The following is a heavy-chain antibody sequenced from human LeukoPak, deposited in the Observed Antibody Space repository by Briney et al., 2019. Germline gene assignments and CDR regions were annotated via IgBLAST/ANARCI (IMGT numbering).Heavy chain of an antibody. CDR1: GFTFSSYS. CDR2: ISSSSSTI. D-gene: IGHD3-22*01. CDR3: ARDPDSSGYYPDWYFDL. J-gene: IGHJ2*01. Sequence: GGSLRLSCAASGFTFSSYSMNWVRQAPGKGLEWVSYISSSSSTIYYADSVKGRFTISRDNAKNSLYLQMNSLRDEDTAVYYCARDPDSSGYYPDWYFDLWGRGALVTVSS. V-gene: IGHV3-48*02.